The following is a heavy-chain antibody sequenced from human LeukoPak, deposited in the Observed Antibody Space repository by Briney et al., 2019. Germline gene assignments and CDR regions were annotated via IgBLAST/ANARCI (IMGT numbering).Heavy chain of an antibody. CDR2: IIPIFGTA. Sequence: SVKVSCKASGGTFSSYAISWVRQAPGQGLEWMGGIIPIFGTANYAQKFQGRVTITADESTSTAYMELSSLRSEDTAVYYCARDRRDCSSTSCYITASYYYYGMDVWGQGTTVTVSS. CDR1: GGTFSSYA. J-gene: IGHJ6*02. CDR3: ARDRRDCSSTSCYITASYYYYGMDV. D-gene: IGHD2-2*02. V-gene: IGHV1-69*13.